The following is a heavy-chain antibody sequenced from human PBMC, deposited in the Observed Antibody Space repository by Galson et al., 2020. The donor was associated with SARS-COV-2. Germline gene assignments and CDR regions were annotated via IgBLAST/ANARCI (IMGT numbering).Heavy chain of an antibody. Sequence: ASVKVSCKASGYTYISFYIHWVRQAPGQGLEWMGVINPSGDITSYEQKLRGRVTVTRDMPTQTVYMELSSLTSEDTAVYYCAREWGDINSSVFDYWGQGSLVVVSS. V-gene: IGHV1-46*04. CDR3: AREWGDINSSVFDY. D-gene: IGHD2-21*01. CDR1: GYTYISFY. CDR2: INPSGDIT. J-gene: IGHJ4*02.